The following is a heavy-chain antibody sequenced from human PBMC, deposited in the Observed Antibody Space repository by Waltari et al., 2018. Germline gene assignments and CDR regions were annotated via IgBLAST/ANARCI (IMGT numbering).Heavy chain of an antibody. CDR1: GITFADYS. J-gene: IGHJ1*01. D-gene: IGHD1-26*01. Sequence: GQLVESGGALIQPGQSLRLSCSASGITFADYSINWVRQAPGKGLEGVAFIRASRQGGTREYAASVRDRFIISRDDSNNIAYLEMFSLETEDTGVYYCSAGRAVWGQGTLLTVSS. CDR3: SAGRAV. V-gene: IGHV3-49*02. CDR2: IRASRQGGTR.